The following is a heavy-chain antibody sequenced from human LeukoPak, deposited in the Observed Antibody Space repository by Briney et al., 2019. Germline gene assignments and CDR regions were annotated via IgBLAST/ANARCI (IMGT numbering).Heavy chain of an antibody. CDR3: AREDTYYYDSSGYYYRRGYMDV. J-gene: IGHJ6*03. CDR1: GYTFTSYD. D-gene: IGHD3-22*01. Sequence: GASVKVSCKASGYTFTSYDINWVRQATGQGLEWMGWMNPNSGNTGYAQKFQGRVTMTRNTSISTAYMGLSSLRSEDTAVYYCAREDTYYYDSSGYYYRRGYMDVWGKGTTVTVSS. CDR2: MNPNSGNT. V-gene: IGHV1-8*01.